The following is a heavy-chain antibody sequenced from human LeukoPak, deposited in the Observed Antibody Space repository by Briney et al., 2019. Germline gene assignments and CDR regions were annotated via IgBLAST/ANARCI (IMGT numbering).Heavy chain of an antibody. CDR2: ISGGDGST. CDR3: ARGYGAFDI. V-gene: IGHV3-23*01. Sequence: PGESLRLSCAASGFTFSNYAMRWVRQAPGKGLEWVSGISGGDGSTNYADSVKGRFTISRDNSKNTLYLQMYSLRVEDTALYYCARGYGAFDIWGQGTMVSVSS. J-gene: IGHJ3*02. CDR1: GFTFSNYA. D-gene: IGHD3-16*01.